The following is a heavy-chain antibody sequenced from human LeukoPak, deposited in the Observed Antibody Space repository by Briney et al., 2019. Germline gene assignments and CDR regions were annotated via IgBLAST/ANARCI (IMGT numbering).Heavy chain of an antibody. CDR2: IKQDGSET. Sequence: GGSLRLSCAASGFIFSNNWMSWVRQAPGKGLEWVANIKQDGSETYYVDSVKGRFTISRDNAKNSVYLQMNSLRAEDTAVYYYARDRGIVGTTGYYYMDVWGKGTTATVSS. CDR3: ARDRGIVGTTGYYYMDV. J-gene: IGHJ6*03. V-gene: IGHV3-7*01. CDR1: GFIFSNNW. D-gene: IGHD1-26*01.